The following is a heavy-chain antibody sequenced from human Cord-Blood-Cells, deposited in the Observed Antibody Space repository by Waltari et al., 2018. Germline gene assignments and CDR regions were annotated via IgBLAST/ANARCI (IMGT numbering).Heavy chain of an antibody. CDR3: AGAMVQGVLDY. J-gene: IGHJ4*02. D-gene: IGHD3-10*01. CDR1: GGSFSGYY. Sequence: QVQLQQWGAGLLKPSETLSLTCAVYGGSFSGYYWSWIRQPPGQGLEWIGEIKHSGSTNYNPSLKSRVTISVDTSKNQFSLKLSSVTAADTAVYYCAGAMVQGVLDYWGQGTLVTVSS. V-gene: IGHV4-34*01. CDR2: IKHSGST.